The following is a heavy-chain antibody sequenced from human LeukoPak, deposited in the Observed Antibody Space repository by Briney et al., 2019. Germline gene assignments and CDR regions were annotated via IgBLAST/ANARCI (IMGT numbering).Heavy chain of an antibody. CDR2: ISSSSSYI. V-gene: IGHV3-21*01. CDR3: ARDQAQEPWYYYYGMDV. D-gene: IGHD1-14*01. CDR1: GFTFSSYS. Sequence: GGSLRLSCAASGFTFSSYSMNWVRQAPGKGLEWVSSISSSSSYIYYADSVKGRFTISRDNAKNSLYLQMNSLRAEDTAVYYCARDQAQEPWYYYYGMDVWGQGTTVTVSS. J-gene: IGHJ6*02.